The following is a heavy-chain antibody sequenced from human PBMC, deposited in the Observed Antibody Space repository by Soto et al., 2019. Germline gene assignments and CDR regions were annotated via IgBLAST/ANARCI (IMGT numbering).Heavy chain of an antibody. Sequence: GGSLRLSFAASGFSFSISPMHWVRQAPGKGPEGVELISYDGTNKFYADSVKVRFTISIDNSKSTLYLHVDSLRPEDAAVYYCARDPKTSGGQHWEFNYFDXWGQGTLFTVSX. CDR3: ARDPKTSGGQHWEFNYFDX. CDR2: ISYDGTNK. D-gene: IGHD7-27*01. J-gene: IGHJ4*02. CDR1: GFSFSISP. V-gene: IGHV3-30-3*01.